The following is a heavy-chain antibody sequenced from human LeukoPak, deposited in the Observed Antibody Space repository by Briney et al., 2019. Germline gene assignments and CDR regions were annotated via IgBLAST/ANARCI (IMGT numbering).Heavy chain of an antibody. J-gene: IGHJ4*02. CDR3: ASDAYASSPDY. CDR2: IGPSSNAI. CDR1: GFTFSGYS. V-gene: IGHV3-48*02. D-gene: IGHD6-13*01. Sequence: PGGSLRLSCAASGFTFSGYSMNWVRQAPGKGLEWVSYIGPSSNAIHYPDSVKGRFTISRDNAKNSLYLQVNSLRDEDTAVYYCASDAYASSPDYWGQGTLVTVSS.